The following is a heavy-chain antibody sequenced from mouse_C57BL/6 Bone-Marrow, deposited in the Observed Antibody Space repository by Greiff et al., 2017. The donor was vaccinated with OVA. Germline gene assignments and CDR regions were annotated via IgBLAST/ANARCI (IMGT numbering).Heavy chain of an antibody. CDR1: GYTFTSYW. V-gene: IGHV1-64*01. D-gene: IGHD2-14*01. Sequence: QVQLQQSGAELVKPGASVKLSCKASGYTFTSYWMHWVKQRPGQGLEWIEMIHPNSGSTNYNEKFKSKATLTVDKSSSTAYMQLSSLTSEDSAVYYCPIGPWYFDVWGTGTTVTVSS. J-gene: IGHJ1*03. CDR2: IHPNSGST. CDR3: PIGPWYFDV.